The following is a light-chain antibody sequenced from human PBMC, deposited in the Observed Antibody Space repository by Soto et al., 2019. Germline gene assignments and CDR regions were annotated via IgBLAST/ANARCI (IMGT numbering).Light chain of an antibody. Sequence: DIQITQSPSTLSASVGDRVTITCRASQNVSSYLAWYQQKRGQAPKLLIFGAFTLPSGIPARFSASGSGTDYTLTISNLQLEDFASYYCQQTYRTPLTFGGGTKVDIK. CDR3: QQTYRTPLT. CDR1: QNVSSY. CDR2: GAF. V-gene: IGKV1-39*01. J-gene: IGKJ4*01.